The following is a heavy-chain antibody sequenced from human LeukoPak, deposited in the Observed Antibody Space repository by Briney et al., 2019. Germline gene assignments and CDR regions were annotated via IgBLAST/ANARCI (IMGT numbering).Heavy chain of an antibody. V-gene: IGHV2-5*02. CDR1: GFSLSTSGVG. J-gene: IGHJ4*02. D-gene: IGHD2-21*01. Sequence: SGPTLVKPTQTLTLTCTFSGFSLSTSGVGVGWIRQPPGKALEWLALIYWDDDKRYSPSLKSRLTITKDTSKNQVVLTMTNMDPLDTGTFYRAHIIYFRLSFDYWGPGNLVNVSS. CDR3: AHIIYFRLSFDY. CDR2: IYWDDDK.